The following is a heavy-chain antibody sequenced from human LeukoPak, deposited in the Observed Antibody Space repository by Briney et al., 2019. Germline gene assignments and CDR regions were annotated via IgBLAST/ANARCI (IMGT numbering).Heavy chain of an antibody. CDR2: IYTSGST. V-gene: IGHV4-4*07. CDR1: GGSISSYY. J-gene: IGHJ4*02. CDR3: ARDSGDSSSSVGEYYFDY. D-gene: IGHD6-6*01. Sequence: PSETLSLTCTVSGGSISSYYWSWIRQPAGKGLEWIGRIYTSGSTNYNPSLKSRVTMSVDTSKNQFSLKLSSVTAADTAVYYCARDSGDSSSSVGEYYFDYWGQGTLVTVSS.